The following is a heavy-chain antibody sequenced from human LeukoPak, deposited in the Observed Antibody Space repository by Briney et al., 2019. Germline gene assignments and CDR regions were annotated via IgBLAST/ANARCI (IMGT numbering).Heavy chain of an antibody. J-gene: IGHJ6*02. CDR3: ARLPTLARAYYYYGMDV. V-gene: IGHV4-34*01. CDR2: INHSGST. D-gene: IGHD6-6*01. CDR1: GGSFSGYY. Sequence: SETLSLTCAVYGGSFSGYYWSWIRQPPGKGLEWIGEINHSGSTNYNPSLKGRVTISVDTSKNQFSLKLSSVTAADTAVYYCARLPTLARAYYYYGMDVWGQGTTVTVSS.